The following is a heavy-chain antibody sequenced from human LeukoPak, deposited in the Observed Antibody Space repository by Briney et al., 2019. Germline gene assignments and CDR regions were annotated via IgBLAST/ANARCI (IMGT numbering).Heavy chain of an antibody. CDR3: ASLGHNSWYAFDS. V-gene: IGHV3-74*01. J-gene: IGHJ4*02. Sequence: GGSLRLSCAASGFTFSSYWMHWVRQAPGKGLVWVSRINSDGSSTSYADSVKGRFTISRDNAKNTLYLQMDSLRAEDTAVYYCASLGHNSWYAFDSWGRGTLVTVSS. CDR1: GFTFSSYW. D-gene: IGHD6-13*01. CDR2: INSDGSST.